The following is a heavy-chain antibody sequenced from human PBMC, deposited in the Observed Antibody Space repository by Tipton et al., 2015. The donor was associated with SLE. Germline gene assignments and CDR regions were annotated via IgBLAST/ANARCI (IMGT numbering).Heavy chain of an antibody. V-gene: IGHV4-59*11. CDR2: IYYSGDT. CDR3: ARDQAGYSSSWYFDY. CDR1: VGSISSHY. D-gene: IGHD6-13*01. Sequence: TLSLTCTVSVGSISSHYWSWLRQPPGKGLGGIGYIYYSGDTNYNPSLQSRVTISVDQPKNQFSLKLNSVSAADTAVYYCARDQAGYSSSWYFDYWGQGTLVTVSS. J-gene: IGHJ4*02.